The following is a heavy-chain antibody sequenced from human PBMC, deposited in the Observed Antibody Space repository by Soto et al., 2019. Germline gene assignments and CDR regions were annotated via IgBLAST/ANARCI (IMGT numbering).Heavy chain of an antibody. J-gene: IGHJ4*02. CDR3: AGADYYDSSRTIDC. D-gene: IGHD3-22*01. CDR1: GGTFSSYA. V-gene: IGHV1-69*01. CDR2: IIPIFGTA. Sequence: QVQLVQSGAEVKKPGSSVKVSCKASGGTFSSYAISWVRQAPGQGLEWMGGIIPIFGTANYAQKFQGRVTITADESTRTAYMELSSLRSEDTAVYYCAGADYYDSSRTIDCWGQGTLVTVSS.